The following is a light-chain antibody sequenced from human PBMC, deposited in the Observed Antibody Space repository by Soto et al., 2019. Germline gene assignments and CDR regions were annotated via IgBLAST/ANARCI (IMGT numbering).Light chain of an antibody. Sequence: EIVLTQSPATLSSSPGETATPSCRASQHVGTRLAWYQHKPGQAPRLLIYYTSNRATGIPARFSGSGSGTDFTLTINSLAPEDFAIYYCHQRQSWPRTFGQGTKVDIK. CDR2: YTS. J-gene: IGKJ1*01. V-gene: IGKV3-11*01. CDR3: HQRQSWPRT. CDR1: QHVGTR.